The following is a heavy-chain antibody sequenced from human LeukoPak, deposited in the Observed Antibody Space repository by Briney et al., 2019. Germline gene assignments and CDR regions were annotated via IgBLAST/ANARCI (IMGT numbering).Heavy chain of an antibody. CDR1: GFTFSSYG. Sequence: PGGSLRLSCAASGFTFSSYGMHWVRQAPGKGLEWVAFIRYDGSNKYYADSVKGRFTISRDNSKNTLYLQMNSLRAEDTAVYYCAKDWDHAWSGGSCYEDNWGQGTMVTVSS. CDR2: IRYDGSNK. J-gene: IGHJ3*01. V-gene: IGHV3-30*02. CDR3: AKDWDHAWSGGSCYEDN. D-gene: IGHD2-15*01.